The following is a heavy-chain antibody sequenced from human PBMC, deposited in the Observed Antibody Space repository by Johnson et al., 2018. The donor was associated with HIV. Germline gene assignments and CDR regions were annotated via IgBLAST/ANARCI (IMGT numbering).Heavy chain of an antibody. Sequence: QVQLVESGGGVVQPGRSLRLSCAASGFTFNRYAMHWVRQAPGKGLEWAAVISYHGSNTYYADSVKGRFTISRDNSKNTLYLQMNSLRAEDTAVYNCARDPSGYCSSSSCYNPFFDIWGQGTMVTVSS. CDR3: ARDPSGYCSSSSCYNPFFDI. D-gene: IGHD2-2*02. CDR2: ISYHGSNT. J-gene: IGHJ3*02. CDR1: GFTFNRYA. V-gene: IGHV3-30-3*01.